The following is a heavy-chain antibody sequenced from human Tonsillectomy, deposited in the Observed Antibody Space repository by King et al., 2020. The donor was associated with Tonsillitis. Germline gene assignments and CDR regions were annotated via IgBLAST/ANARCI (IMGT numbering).Heavy chain of an antibody. CDR1: GYSISSGYY. Sequence: QLQESGPGLVKPSETLSLTCAVSGYSISSGYYWGWIRQPPGKGLEWIGSIYHSGSTYYNPSLKSRVTISVDTSKTQFSLKLSSVTAADTAVYYCARVGDRSNWGQGTLVTVSS. J-gene: IGHJ4*02. V-gene: IGHV4-38-2*01. CDR3: ARVGDRSN. D-gene: IGHD3-16*01. CDR2: IYHSGST.